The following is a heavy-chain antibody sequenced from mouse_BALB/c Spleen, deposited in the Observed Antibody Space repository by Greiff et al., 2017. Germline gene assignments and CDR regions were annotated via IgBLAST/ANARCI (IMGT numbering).Heavy chain of an antibody. CDR1: GYTFTSYW. V-gene: IGHV1-7*01. CDR3: ARRDSFDY. J-gene: IGHJ2*01. Sequence: QVHVKQSGAELAKPGASVKMSCKASGYTFTSYWMHWVKQRPGQGLEWIGYINPSTGYTEYNQKFKDKATLTADKSSSTAYMQLSSLTSEDSAVYYCARRDSFDYWGQGTTLTVSS. CDR2: INPSTGYT.